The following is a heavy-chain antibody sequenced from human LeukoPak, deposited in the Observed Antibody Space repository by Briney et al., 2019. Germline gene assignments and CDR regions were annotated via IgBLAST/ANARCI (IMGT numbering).Heavy chain of an antibody. CDR1: GVSFSGYY. V-gene: IGHV4-34*01. CDR2: INHSGST. J-gene: IGHJ3*02. CDR3: ARNKFDAFDI. D-gene: IGHD1/OR15-1a*01. Sequence: SETLSLTCAVYGVSFSGYYWSWIRQPPGKGLEWIGEINHSGSTNYNPSLKSRVTISVDTSKNQFSLKLSSVTAADTAVYYCARNKFDAFDIWGQGTMVTVSS.